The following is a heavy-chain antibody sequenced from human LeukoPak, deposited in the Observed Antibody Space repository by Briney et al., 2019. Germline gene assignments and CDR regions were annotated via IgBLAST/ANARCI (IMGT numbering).Heavy chain of an antibody. V-gene: IGHV4-61*02. Sequence: SQTLSLTCTVSGGSISSGSYYWSWIRQPAGKGLEWIGRIYTSGSTNYNPSLKSRVTISVDTSKNQFSLKLSSVTAADTAVYYCARVREDSSGYYDWYFDLWGRGTLVTVSS. D-gene: IGHD3-22*01. CDR3: ARVREDSSGYYDWYFDL. J-gene: IGHJ2*01. CDR1: GGSISSGSYY. CDR2: IYTSGST.